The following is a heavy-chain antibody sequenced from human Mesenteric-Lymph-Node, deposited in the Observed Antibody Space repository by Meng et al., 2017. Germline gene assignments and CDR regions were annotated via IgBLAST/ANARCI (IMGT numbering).Heavy chain of an antibody. CDR3: ARNYYFDY. Sequence: QVQLTQWGDGLLKPSETLSLTCAVYGGSFIGYYWSWIRQPPGKGLEWIGEINHSGSTNYNPSLKSRVTISMDTSKNQFSLRLSSVTAADTAVYYCARNYYFDYWGQGTLVTVSS. CDR2: INHSGST. CDR1: GGSFIGYY. V-gene: IGHV4-34*01. J-gene: IGHJ4*02.